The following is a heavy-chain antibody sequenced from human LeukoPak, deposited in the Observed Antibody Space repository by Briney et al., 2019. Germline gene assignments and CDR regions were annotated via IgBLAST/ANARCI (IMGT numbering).Heavy chain of an antibody. CDR3: ARVPRGSYSFDY. CDR1: GFTFSNYW. Sequence: GGSLRLSCAASGFTFSNYWMHWVRQAPGKGLVWVSRINPDGSVASYADSVKGRFTISRDNAMNTLYLQMNSLRAEDTAVYYCARVPRGSYSFDYWGQGTLVTVSS. CDR2: INPDGSVA. D-gene: IGHD1-26*01. V-gene: IGHV3-74*01. J-gene: IGHJ4*02.